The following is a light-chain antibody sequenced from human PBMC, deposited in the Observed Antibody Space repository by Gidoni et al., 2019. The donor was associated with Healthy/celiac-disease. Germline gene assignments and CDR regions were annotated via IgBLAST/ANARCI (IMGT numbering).Light chain of an antibody. V-gene: IGLV1-40*01. J-gene: IGLJ2*01. Sequence: QSVLTQPPSVSGAPGQTVTISCTGSSSHIGAGYDVHWYQQLPGTAPKLLIYGNSNRPSGVPDRFPGSKSGTSASLAITGLQAEDEADYYCKSYDSSLSGSVFGGGTKLTVL. CDR2: GNS. CDR1: SSHIGAGYD. CDR3: KSYDSSLSGSV.